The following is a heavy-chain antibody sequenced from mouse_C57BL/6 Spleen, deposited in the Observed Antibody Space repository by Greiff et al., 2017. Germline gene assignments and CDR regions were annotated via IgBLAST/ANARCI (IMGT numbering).Heavy chain of an antibody. CDR3: ARNYYGRSYDWYFDV. CDR2: IFPGSGST. CDR1: GYTFTDYY. D-gene: IGHD1-1*01. J-gene: IGHJ1*03. V-gene: IGHV1-75*01. Sequence: QVQLKQSGPELVKPGASVKISCKASGYTFTDYYINWVKQRPGQGLEWIGWIFPGSGSTYYNEKFKGKATLTVDKSSSTAYMLLSSLTSEDSAVYFCARNYYGRSYDWYFDVWGTGTTVTVSS.